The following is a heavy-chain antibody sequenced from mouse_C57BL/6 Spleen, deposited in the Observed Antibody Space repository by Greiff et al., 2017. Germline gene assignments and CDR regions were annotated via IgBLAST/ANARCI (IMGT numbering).Heavy chain of an antibody. Sequence: VQLKHSGPELVKPGASVKISCKASGYTFTDYYMNWVKQSHGKSLEWIGDINPNNGGTSYNQKFKGKATLTVDKSSSTAYMELRSLTSEDSAVYYCARGAHPFYAMDYWGQGTSVTVSS. CDR2: INPNNGGT. J-gene: IGHJ4*01. CDR3: ARGAHPFYAMDY. CDR1: GYTFTDYY. V-gene: IGHV1-26*01.